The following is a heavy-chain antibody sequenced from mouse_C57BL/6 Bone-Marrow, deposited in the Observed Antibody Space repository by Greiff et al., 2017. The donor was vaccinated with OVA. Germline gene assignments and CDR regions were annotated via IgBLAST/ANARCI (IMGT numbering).Heavy chain of an antibody. D-gene: IGHD2-2*01. CDR1: GYTFTSYW. J-gene: IGHJ2*01. CDR3: TIWLRRDFDY. Sequence: EVQLQQSGTVLARPGASVKMSCKTSGYTFTSYWMHWVKQRPGQGLEWIGAIYPGNSDTSYNQKFKGKAKLTAVTSASTAYMELSSLTNEDSAVYYCTIWLRRDFDYWGQGTTLTVSS. V-gene: IGHV1-5*01. CDR2: IYPGNSDT.